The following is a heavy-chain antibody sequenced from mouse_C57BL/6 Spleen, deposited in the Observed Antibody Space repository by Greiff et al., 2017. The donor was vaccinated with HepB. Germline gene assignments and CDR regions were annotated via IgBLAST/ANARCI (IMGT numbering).Heavy chain of an antibody. CDR1: GYAFSSYW. CDR2: IYPGDGDT. D-gene: IGHD2-2*01. J-gene: IGHJ1*03. Sequence: QVQLQQSGAELVKPGASVKISCKASGYAFSSYWMNWVKQRPGKGLEWIGQIYPGDGDTNYNGKFKGKATLTADKSSSTAYMQLSSLTSEDSAVYFCAREEGLRRGPYWYFDVWGTGTTVTVSS. V-gene: IGHV1-80*01. CDR3: AREEGLRRGPYWYFDV.